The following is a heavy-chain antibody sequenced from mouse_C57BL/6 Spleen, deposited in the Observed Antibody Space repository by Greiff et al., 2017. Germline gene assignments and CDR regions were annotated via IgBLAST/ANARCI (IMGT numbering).Heavy chain of an antibody. CDR3: ARGGYDGFAWFAY. J-gene: IGHJ3*01. Sequence: EVMLVESGGGLVKPGGSLKLSCAASGFTFSDYGMHWVRQAPEKGLEWVAYISSGSSTIYYADTVKGRFTISRDNAKNTLFLQMTSLRSEDTAMYYCARGGYDGFAWFAYWGQGTLVTVSA. CDR2: ISSGSSTI. V-gene: IGHV5-17*01. D-gene: IGHD3-1*01. CDR1: GFTFSDYG.